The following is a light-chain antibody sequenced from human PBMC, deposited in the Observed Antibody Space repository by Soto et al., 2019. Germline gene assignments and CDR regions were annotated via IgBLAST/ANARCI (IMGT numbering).Light chain of an antibody. V-gene: IGKV3-15*01. CDR2: GAF. J-gene: IGKJ1*01. CDR3: QQYNDWLWT. CDR1: QNFTNN. Sequence: EIVMTQSPATLSVSPGERATLSCRASQNFTNNLAWYQQKPGQAPRLLIYGAFTRATGTPARFSGSGSGTELTLTISSLQSEDFAVYFCQQYNDWLWTFGQGTKV.